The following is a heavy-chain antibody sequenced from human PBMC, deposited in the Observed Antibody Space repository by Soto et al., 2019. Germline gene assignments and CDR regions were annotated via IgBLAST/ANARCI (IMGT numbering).Heavy chain of an antibody. CDR1: GDSVSSNSAA. D-gene: IGHD5-12*01. CDR3: ARDKGAYRYSGYDAAKGYYYYGMDV. J-gene: IGHJ6*02. Sequence: SQTLSLTCAISGDSVSSNSAAWNWIRQSPSRGLEWLGRTYYRSKWYNDYAVSVKSRITINPDTSKNQFSLQLNSVTPEDTAVYYCARDKGAYRYSGYDAAKGYYYYGMDVWGQGTTVTVSS. V-gene: IGHV6-1*01. CDR2: TYYRSKWYN.